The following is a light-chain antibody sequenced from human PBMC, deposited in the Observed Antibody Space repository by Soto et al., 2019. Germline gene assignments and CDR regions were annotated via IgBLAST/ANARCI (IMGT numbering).Light chain of an antibody. CDR2: TAS. Sequence: EIVLTQSPGTLSLSPGERATLSCRASQSVSSNYFAWYQQKPGQPSRLLIYTASSRATGIPDRFRGSGSGTDFTRTISRLEPEDFAVYYCQQYGRSPYTFGQGTRLEIK. CDR1: QSVSSNY. J-gene: IGKJ2*01. V-gene: IGKV3-20*01. CDR3: QQYGRSPYT.